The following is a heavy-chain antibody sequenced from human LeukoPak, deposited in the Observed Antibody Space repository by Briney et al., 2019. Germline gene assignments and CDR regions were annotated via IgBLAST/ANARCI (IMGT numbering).Heavy chain of an antibody. D-gene: IGHD3-22*01. Sequence: ASVKVSCKASGYTFTGYYMHWVRQAPGQGLEWMGWINPNSGGTNYAQKFQGRVTMTRDTSISTAYMELSRLRSDDTAVYYCARDRGYDSSGYQYYFNYWGQGTLVTVSS. CDR2: INPNSGGT. CDR1: GYTFTGYY. J-gene: IGHJ4*02. CDR3: ARDRGYDSSGYQYYFNY. V-gene: IGHV1-2*02.